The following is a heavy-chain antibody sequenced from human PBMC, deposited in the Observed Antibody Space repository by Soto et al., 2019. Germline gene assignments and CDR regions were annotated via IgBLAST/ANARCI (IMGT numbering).Heavy chain of an antibody. J-gene: IGHJ4*02. CDR3: AHRLTRYSWNYGFCDD. D-gene: IGHD1-26*01. Sequence: QITLMESGPTLVKPTQTLTLTCTFSGFSLTSSGVGVGWSRQPPGKALEWLALIYWVDDKRYSPSLKSRLTVTKDTSKNQVVLTLTNVDPVDTATYYCAHRLTRYSWNYGFCDDWGQGTLVTVSS. CDR1: GFSLTSSGVG. V-gene: IGHV2-5*02. CDR2: IYWVDDK.